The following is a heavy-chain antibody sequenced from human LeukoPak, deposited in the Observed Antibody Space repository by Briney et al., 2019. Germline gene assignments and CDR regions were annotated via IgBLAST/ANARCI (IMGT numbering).Heavy chain of an antibody. CDR3: ARSHPVVTRDDAFDI. D-gene: IGHD4-23*01. CDR2: IYYSGST. V-gene: IGHV4-59*08. Sequence: SETLSLTCTVSGGSISSYYWSWIRQPAGKGLEWIGYIYYSGSTNYNPSLKSRVTISVDTSKNQFSLKLSSVTAADTAVYYCARSHPVVTRDDAFDIWGQGTMVTVSS. CDR1: GGSISSYY. J-gene: IGHJ3*02.